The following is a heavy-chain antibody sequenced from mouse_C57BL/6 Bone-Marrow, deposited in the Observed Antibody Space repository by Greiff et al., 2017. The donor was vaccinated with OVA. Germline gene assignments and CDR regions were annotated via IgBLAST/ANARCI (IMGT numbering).Heavy chain of an antibody. V-gene: IGHV1-50*01. J-gene: IGHJ4*01. CDR1: GYTFTSYW. CDR3: ARSGYGYIYAMDY. Sequence: QVQLQQPGAELVKPGASVKLSCKASGYTFTSYWMQWVKQRPGQGLEWIGEIDPSDSYTNYNQKFKGKATLTVDKPSSTAYMQLSSLTSEDSAVYYCARSGYGYIYAMDYWGQGTSVTVSS. D-gene: IGHD2-2*01. CDR2: IDPSDSYT.